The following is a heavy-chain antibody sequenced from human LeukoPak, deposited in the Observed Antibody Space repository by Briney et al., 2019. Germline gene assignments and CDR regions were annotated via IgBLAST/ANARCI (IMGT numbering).Heavy chain of an antibody. CDR3: ATGYRSAYSWDS. D-gene: IGHD5-12*01. V-gene: IGHV3-74*03. J-gene: IGHJ4*02. CDR2: ISPDATNS. CDR1: GFTFSVYY. Sequence: PGGSLRLSCAASGFTFSVYYMFWVRQAPGKGLVWVSNISPDATNSKYADFVEGRFTISRDNAKNTLDLQLNSLRVEDAAVYYCATGYRSAYSWDSWGQGALVTVSS.